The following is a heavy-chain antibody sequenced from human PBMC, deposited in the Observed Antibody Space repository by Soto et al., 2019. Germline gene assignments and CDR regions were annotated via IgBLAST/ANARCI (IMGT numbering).Heavy chain of an antibody. CDR3: ARSVTAPRGYYFDY. CDR2: ISSSSSYT. CDR1: GFTFSDYY. D-gene: IGHD5-18*01. J-gene: IGHJ4*02. V-gene: IGHV3-11*06. Sequence: GGSLRLSCAASGFTFSDYYMSWIRQAPGKGLEWVSYISSSSSYTNYADSVKGRFTISRDNAKNSLYLQMNSLRAEDTAVYYCARSVTAPRGYYFDYWGQGTLVTVSS.